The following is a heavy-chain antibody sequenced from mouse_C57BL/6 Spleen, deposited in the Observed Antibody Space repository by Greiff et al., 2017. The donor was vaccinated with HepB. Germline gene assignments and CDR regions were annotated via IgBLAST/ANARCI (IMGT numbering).Heavy chain of an antibody. CDR1: GYTFTSYW. CDR2: IYPGSGST. CDR3: ARPGSSYGEYYAMDY. D-gene: IGHD1-1*01. V-gene: IGHV1-55*01. J-gene: IGHJ4*01. Sequence: QVQLKQPGAELVKPGASVKMSCKASGYTFTSYWITWVKQRPGQGLEWIGDIYPGSGSTNYNEKFKSKATLTVDTSSSTAYMQLSSLTSEDSAVYYCARPGSSYGEYYAMDYWGQGTSVTVSS.